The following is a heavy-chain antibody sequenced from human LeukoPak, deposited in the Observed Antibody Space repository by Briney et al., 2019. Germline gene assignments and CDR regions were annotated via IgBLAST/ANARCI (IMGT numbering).Heavy chain of an antibody. Sequence: PSETLSLTCTVSGGSISDYFWNWIRQPAGKGLEWIGRIYSSGSTHYNPSLKGRATMSVDTPKNHFSLKLSSVTAADTAVYYCGRTSGTYYWESHFDFGGKGILVTVSS. CDR2: IYSSGST. CDR1: GGSISDYF. J-gene: IGHJ4*02. V-gene: IGHV4-4*07. CDR3: GRTSGTYYWESHFDF. D-gene: IGHD1-26*01.